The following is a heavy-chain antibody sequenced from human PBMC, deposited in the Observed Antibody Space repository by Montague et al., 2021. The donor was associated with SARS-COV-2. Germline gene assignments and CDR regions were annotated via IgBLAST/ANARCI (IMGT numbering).Heavy chain of an antibody. V-gene: IGHV4-39*01. J-gene: IGHJ5*02. Sequence: SETLSLTCTVSGGSISSNCYYWGWLRQPPGKGLEWFVNIYYSGSTYSYPSLKSRVSISVDTSQNHFSLTLSSVTAAATAVYYCARQKMGSVTIFGGVMHDRCFDPWGQGTLVTVSS. CDR3: ARQKMGSVTIFGGVMHDRCFDP. CDR2: IYYSGST. D-gene: IGHD3-3*01. CDR1: GGSISSNCYY.